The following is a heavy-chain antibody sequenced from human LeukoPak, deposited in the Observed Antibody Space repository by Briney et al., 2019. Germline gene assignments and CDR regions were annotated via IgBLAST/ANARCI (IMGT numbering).Heavy chain of an antibody. J-gene: IGHJ4*02. Sequence: GGSLRLSCAASGFTFSSYWISWVRQAPGKGLEWVSSISSSSSYIYYADSVKGRFTISRDNAKNSLYLQMNSLRAEDTAVYYCARQIYSYGPNDYWGQGTLVTVSS. CDR2: ISSSSSYI. CDR1: GFTFSSYW. V-gene: IGHV3-21*01. D-gene: IGHD5-18*01. CDR3: ARQIYSYGPNDY.